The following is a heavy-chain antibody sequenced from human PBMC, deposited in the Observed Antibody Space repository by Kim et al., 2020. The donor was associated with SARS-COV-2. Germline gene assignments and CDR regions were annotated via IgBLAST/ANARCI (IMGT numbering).Heavy chain of an antibody. D-gene: IGHD6-19*01. CDR3: AKEVVPYSSGWYFDY. CDR2: ISGSGRNT. J-gene: IGHJ4*02. Sequence: GGSLRLSCAASGFTFSTYAMSWVRQAPGKGLEWVSGISGSGRNTYYADSVKGRFTISRDNSKNTLYLQMNSLRAEDTAVYYCAKEVVPYSSGWYFDYWGQGTLVTVSS. V-gene: IGHV3-23*01. CDR1: GFTFSTYA.